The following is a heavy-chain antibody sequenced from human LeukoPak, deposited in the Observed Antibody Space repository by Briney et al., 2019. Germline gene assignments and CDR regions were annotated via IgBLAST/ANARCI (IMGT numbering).Heavy chain of an antibody. CDR2: INSDGSST. Sequence: GSLRLSCAASGFTFSSYWMHWVRQAPGKGLVWVSRINSDGSSTSYADSVKGRFTISRDNAKNTLYLQMNSLRAEDTAVYYCARDSSYYGSGSYPFDYWGQGTLATVSS. V-gene: IGHV3-74*01. D-gene: IGHD3-10*01. CDR3: ARDSSYYGSGSYPFDY. CDR1: GFTFSSYW. J-gene: IGHJ4*02.